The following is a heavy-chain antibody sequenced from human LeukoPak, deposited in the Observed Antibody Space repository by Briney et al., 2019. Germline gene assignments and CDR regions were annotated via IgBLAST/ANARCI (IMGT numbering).Heavy chain of an antibody. Sequence: SQTLSLTCTVSGGSISSGGYYWSWIRQHPGKGLEWLGSIFSSVSTIYNPSLKSRVIISVDTTKNQFSLKLTSVTAADTAVYYCARDFTGGSFDYWGQGTLVTVSS. V-gene: IGHV4-31*03. J-gene: IGHJ4*02. D-gene: IGHD2-8*02. CDR3: ARDFTGGSFDY. CDR2: IFSSVST. CDR1: GGSISSGGYY.